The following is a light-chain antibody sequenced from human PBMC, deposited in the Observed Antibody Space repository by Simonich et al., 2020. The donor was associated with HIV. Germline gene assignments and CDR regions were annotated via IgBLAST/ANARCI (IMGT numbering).Light chain of an antibody. Sequence: EIVMTQSPGTLSVSPRERATLFCSASQSVSSNLAWYQQKPGQAPRLLIYGASIRATGVPGRFSGSGSGTEFTLTISTMQSEDFAVYYCQQYNNWPPYTFGQGTKLEIK. CDR2: GAS. J-gene: IGKJ2*01. V-gene: IGKV3-15*01. CDR3: QQYNNWPPYT. CDR1: QSVSSN.